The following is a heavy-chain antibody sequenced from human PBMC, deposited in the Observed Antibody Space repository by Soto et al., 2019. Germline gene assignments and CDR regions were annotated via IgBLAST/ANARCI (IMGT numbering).Heavy chain of an antibody. CDR2: ISAYNGNT. CDR1: GYTFTSYG. Sequence: ASVKVSCKASGYTFTSYGISWVRQAPGQGLEWMGWISAYNGNTNYAQKFQGRVTMTTDTSTSTAYMELRSLRSDDTAVYYCARDRDDFWSGYYLGYDPWGQGAPVPVSS. V-gene: IGHV1-18*01. J-gene: IGHJ5*02. D-gene: IGHD3-3*01. CDR3: ARDRDDFWSGYYLGYDP.